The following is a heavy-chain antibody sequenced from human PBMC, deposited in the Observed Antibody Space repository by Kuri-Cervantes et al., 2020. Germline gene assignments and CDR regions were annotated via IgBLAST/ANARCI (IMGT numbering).Heavy chain of an antibody. J-gene: IGHJ6*03. CDR2: INHSGST. CDR3: ARDDCSGGSRYSEYYYYYMDV. Sequence: SQTLSLTCSVYGGSFSGYYWSWIRQPPGKGLEWIGEINHSGSTNYNPSLKSRVTISVDTSKNQFSLKLSSVTAADTAVYYCARDDCSGGSRYSEYYYYYMDVWGKGTTVTVSS. CDR1: GGSFSGYY. V-gene: IGHV4-34*01. D-gene: IGHD2-15*01.